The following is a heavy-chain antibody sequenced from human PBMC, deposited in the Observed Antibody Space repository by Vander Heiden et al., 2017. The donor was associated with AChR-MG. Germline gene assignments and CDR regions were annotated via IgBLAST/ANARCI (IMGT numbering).Heavy chain of an antibody. Sequence: EVQLVESGGGLVQPGRSLRLSCAASGFTFDDYAMHWVRQAPGKGLEWVSGISWNSGSIGYADSVKGRFTISRDNAKNSLYLQMNSLRAEDTALYYCAKGFGELLNDAFDYWGQGTLVTVSS. CDR1: GFTFDDYA. D-gene: IGHD3-10*01. V-gene: IGHV3-9*01. CDR3: AKGFGELLNDAFDY. CDR2: ISWNSGSI. J-gene: IGHJ4*02.